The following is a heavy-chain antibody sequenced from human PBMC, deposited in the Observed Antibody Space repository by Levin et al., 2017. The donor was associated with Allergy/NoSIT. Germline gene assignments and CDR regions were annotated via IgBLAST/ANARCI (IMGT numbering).Heavy chain of an antibody. Sequence: SETLSLTCAVYGGSFSGYYWSWIRQPPGKGLEWIGEINHSGSTKYNPSLKSRVTISVDTSKNQFSLKLSSVTAADTAVYYCVGTDYYGSGSYRTVADYWGQGALVTVSS. V-gene: IGHV4-34*01. CDR1: GGSFSGYY. J-gene: IGHJ4*02. CDR3: VGTDYYGSGSYRTVADY. CDR2: INHSGST. D-gene: IGHD3-10*01.